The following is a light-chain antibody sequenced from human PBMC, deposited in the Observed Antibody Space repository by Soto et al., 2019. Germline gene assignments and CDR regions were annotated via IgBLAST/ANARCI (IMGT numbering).Light chain of an antibody. CDR3: QQYNNWLLLT. V-gene: IGKV3-15*01. CDR2: GAS. CDR1: QSVSSN. Sequence: PSQGTHSVSPWARAPLSCRASQSVSSNVAWYQQRPGQTPRLLIYGASTRATGIPARFSGSGSGTEFTLTISSLQSEDFAVYYCQQYNNWLLLTFGGGTKVDI. J-gene: IGKJ4*01.